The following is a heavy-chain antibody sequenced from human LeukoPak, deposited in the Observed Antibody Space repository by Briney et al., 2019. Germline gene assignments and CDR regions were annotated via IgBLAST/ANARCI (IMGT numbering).Heavy chain of an antibody. J-gene: IGHJ4*02. D-gene: IGHD3-10*01. CDR3: AKRGIVIRGIFVSGYHQEAYHYDY. Sequence: ASVKVSCKVSGYTLTGFSMHWVRLAPGQGLEWMGGFDPDNGETNYAQKFQGRVTMTEDTSSSTAYMELSRLRAEDTAVYFCAKRGIVIRGIFVSGYHQEAYHYDYWGQGVLVTVSS. CDR2: FDPDNGET. CDR1: GYTLTGFS. V-gene: IGHV1-24*01.